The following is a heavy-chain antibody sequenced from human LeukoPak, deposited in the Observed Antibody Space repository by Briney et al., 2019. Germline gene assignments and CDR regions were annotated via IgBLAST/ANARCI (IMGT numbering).Heavy chain of an antibody. Sequence: ASVKVSCKASGYTFTSYDINWVRQATGQGLEWMGWMNPNSGNTGYAQRFQGRVTMTTDTSTSTAYMELRSLRSDDTAVYYCAREGQTTVTDHWGQGTLVTVSS. J-gene: IGHJ4*02. D-gene: IGHD4-17*01. CDR1: GYTFTSYD. CDR2: MNPNSGNT. CDR3: AREGQTTVTDH. V-gene: IGHV1-8*01.